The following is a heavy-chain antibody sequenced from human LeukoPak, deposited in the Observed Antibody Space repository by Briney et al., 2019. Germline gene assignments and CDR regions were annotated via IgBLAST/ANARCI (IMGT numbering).Heavy chain of an antibody. V-gene: IGHV1-2*02. Sequence: ASVKVSCKASGYTFTSYPISWVRQAPGQGLEWMGWIYPNGGGTNYAQKFQGRVTMTRDTSISTAYMELSRLTSDDTAVYYCARRAMTGNVYFDYWGQGTLVTVSS. CDR2: IYPNGGGT. CDR3: ARRAMTGNVYFDY. CDR1: GYTFTSYP. D-gene: IGHD3-9*01. J-gene: IGHJ4*02.